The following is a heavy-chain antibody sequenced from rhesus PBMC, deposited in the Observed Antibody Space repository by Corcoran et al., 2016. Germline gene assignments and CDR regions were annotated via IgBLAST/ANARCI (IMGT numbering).Heavy chain of an antibody. CDR2: IYWNDDK. D-gene: IGHD1-20*01. CDR1: GFSLSTSGLG. Sequence: QVTLKESGPALVKPTQTLTLTCTFSGFSLSTSGLGVGWIRQPPGTTLEWLTHIYWNDDKRYNTSLKTRLTISKDTSKNQVVLTMTNMDPVDTATYFCARRITGTTGRFDVWGPGVLITVSS. V-gene: IGHV2-1*01. CDR3: ARRITGTTGRFDV. J-gene: IGHJ5-1*01.